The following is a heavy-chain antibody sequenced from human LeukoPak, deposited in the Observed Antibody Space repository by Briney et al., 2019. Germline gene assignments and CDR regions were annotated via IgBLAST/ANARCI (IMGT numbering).Heavy chain of an antibody. V-gene: IGHV4-4*09. D-gene: IGHD3-10*01. CDR1: GGSISSYY. J-gene: IGHJ5*02. CDR3: ARHGSVRSPLGP. Sequence: SETLSLTCTVSGGSISSYYWSWIRQPPGKGLEWIGYIYATGSINYNPPLRSRVTISVDTSKNQFSLNLRSVTAADTAVYYCARHGSVRSPLGPWGQGTLVTVSS. CDR2: IYATGSI.